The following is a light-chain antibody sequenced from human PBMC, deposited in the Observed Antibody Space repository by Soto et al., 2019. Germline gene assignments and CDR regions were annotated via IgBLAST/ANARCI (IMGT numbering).Light chain of an antibody. CDR1: QSMNDW. V-gene: IGKV1-5*02. J-gene: IGKJ1*01. Sequence: DIQMTQSPSTLSASVGDRVTIICRASQSMNDWLAWYQQKPGKAPKVLIYDASSLQSGVPSRFSGSGSGTEFTLTIDSLQSDDVAIYYCLRYNAFSQTFGHGTKVEI. CDR2: DAS. CDR3: LRYNAFSQT.